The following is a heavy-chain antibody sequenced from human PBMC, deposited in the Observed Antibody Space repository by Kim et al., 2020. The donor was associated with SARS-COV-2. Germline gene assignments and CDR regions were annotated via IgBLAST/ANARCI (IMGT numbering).Heavy chain of an antibody. CDR2: ISGIDGST. D-gene: IGHD3-16*01. J-gene: IGHJ4*02. CDR1: GFTFSSYA. Sequence: GGSLRLSCAASGFTFSSYAMSWVRQAPGKGLEWVSAISGIDGSTYYADSVKGRFTISRDNSKNTLYLQMKSLRAEDTAVYYCAKVTDRYYFDYWGQGTLVTVSS. V-gene: IGHV3-23*01. CDR3: AKVTDRYYFDY.